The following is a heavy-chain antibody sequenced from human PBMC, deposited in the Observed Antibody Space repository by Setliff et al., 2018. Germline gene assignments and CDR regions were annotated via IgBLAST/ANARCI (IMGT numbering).Heavy chain of an antibody. V-gene: IGHV4-34*01. J-gene: IGHJ4*02. Sequence: SETLSLTCGAYGGTFSDYYWTWIRQPPEKGLEWIGEINHSGTTNYNPSLKSRVTMSVDTSKNQFSQKLSSLTAADTAVYYCARGRNIAARHLDSWGQGTLVTVSS. D-gene: IGHD6-6*01. CDR1: GGTFSDYY. CDR2: INHSGTT. CDR3: ARGRNIAARHLDS.